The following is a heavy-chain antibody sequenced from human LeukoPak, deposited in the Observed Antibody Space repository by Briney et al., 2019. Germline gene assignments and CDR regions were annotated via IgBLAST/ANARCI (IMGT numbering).Heavy chain of an antibody. CDR1: GGSISGYY. Sequence: SETLSLTCIVSGGSISGYYWSWIRQPPGKGLEWIGSIYYSGSTYYNPSLKSRVTISVDTSKNQFSLKLSSVTAADTAVYYCARDVKEYYYGSGTTSWSDPWGQGTLVTVSS. D-gene: IGHD3-10*01. J-gene: IGHJ5*02. V-gene: IGHV4-59*12. CDR2: IYYSGST. CDR3: ARDVKEYYYGSGTTSWSDP.